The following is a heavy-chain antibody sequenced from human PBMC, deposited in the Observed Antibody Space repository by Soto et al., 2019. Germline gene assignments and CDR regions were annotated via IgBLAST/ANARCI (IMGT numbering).Heavy chain of an antibody. V-gene: IGHV1-3*04. D-gene: IGHD3-16*01. Sequence: PGQSLEWMGWINTGNGNTYYSQKMQARVTITRDTSASTAYMELSRLRSEDTAVYSCARSRVRGGYYFGYRGQAAFVTLSS. CDR3: ARSRVRGGYYFGY. CDR2: INTGNGNT. J-gene: IGHJ4*02.